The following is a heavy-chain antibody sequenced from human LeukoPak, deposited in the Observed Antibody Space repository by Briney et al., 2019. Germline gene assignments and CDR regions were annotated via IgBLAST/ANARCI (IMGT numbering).Heavy chain of an antibody. Sequence: GASVKVSCKASHYTFDNYPISWVRQAPGQGLEWMGWISAKNGNTNYAQKVQGRITPTTDIRTNTAYMELRSLGLDDTAVYYCARSDKSVANAFDVWGQGTMVTVSS. V-gene: IGHV1-18*04. CDR1: HYTFDNYP. CDR2: ISAKNGNT. CDR3: ARSDKSVANAFDV. J-gene: IGHJ3*01. D-gene: IGHD6-19*01.